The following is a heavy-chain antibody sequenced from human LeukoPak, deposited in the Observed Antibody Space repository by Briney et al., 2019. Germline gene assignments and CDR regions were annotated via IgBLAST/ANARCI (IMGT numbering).Heavy chain of an antibody. CDR2: IYPGGIT. D-gene: IGHD2-15*01. CDR3: PRDAEFCSGGSCYSGSPYREFDY. J-gene: IGHJ4*02. CDR1: GGSISSYY. Sequence: PSETLSLTCTVSGGSISSYYWSWIRQPAGKGLEWIGRIYPGGITHYNPSLKSRVTMSVDTSKNQFSLKLSSVTAADTAVYYCPRDAEFCSGGSCYSGSPYREFDYWGQGTLVTVSS. V-gene: IGHV4-4*07.